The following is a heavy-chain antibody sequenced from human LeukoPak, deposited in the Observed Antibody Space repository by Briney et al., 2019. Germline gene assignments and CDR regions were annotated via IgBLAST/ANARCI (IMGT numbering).Heavy chain of an antibody. Sequence: TGGSLRLSCAASGFTFSSYGMHWVRQAPGKGLEWVAVISYDGSNKYYADSVKGRFTISRDNSKNTLYLQMNSLRAEDTAVYYCATYYSSRGFDFWGQGTLVTVSS. CDR3: ATYYSSRGFDF. J-gene: IGHJ4*02. V-gene: IGHV3-30*03. CDR2: ISYDGSNK. CDR1: GFTFSSYG. D-gene: IGHD6-13*01.